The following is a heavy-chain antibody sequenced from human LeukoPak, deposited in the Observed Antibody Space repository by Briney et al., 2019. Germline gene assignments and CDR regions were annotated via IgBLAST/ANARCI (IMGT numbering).Heavy chain of an antibody. Sequence: PGGSPRLSCAASGFTFSDYYMSWIRQAPGKGLEWVSYISSSGSTIYYADSVKGRFTISRDNAKNSLYLQMNSLRAEDTAVYYCARAYYYDSSGYYYADRHHDYWGQGTLVTVSS. V-gene: IGHV3-11*01. CDR1: GFTFSDYY. J-gene: IGHJ4*02. CDR3: ARAYYYDSSGYYYADRHHDY. D-gene: IGHD3-22*01. CDR2: ISSSGSTI.